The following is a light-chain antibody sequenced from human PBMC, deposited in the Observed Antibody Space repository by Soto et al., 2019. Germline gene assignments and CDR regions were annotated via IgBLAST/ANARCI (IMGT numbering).Light chain of an antibody. Sequence: QAVVTQEPSLTVSPGGTVTLTCGSSTGTVTSDHLPYWFQQKPGQAPRTLIWDASNRHSWTPARFSGSLLGGRAALTLSGAQPEDEAEYYRLLFYNAAAVFGGGTKLTVL. J-gene: IGLJ2*01. CDR1: TGTVTSDHL. V-gene: IGLV7-46*01. CDR3: LLFYNAAAV. CDR2: DAS.